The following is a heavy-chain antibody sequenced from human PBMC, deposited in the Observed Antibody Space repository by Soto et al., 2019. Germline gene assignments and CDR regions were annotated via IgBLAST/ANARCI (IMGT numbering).Heavy chain of an antibody. CDR3: ARGDPLLWFGEKVYYGMDV. J-gene: IGHJ6*02. CDR1: GGSISSYY. V-gene: IGHV4-59*01. Sequence: QVQLQESGPGLVKPSETLSLTCTVSGGSISSYYWSWIRQPPGKGLEWIGYIYYSGSTNYNPALKSRVTISVDPSKNQCSLKLSSVTAADTAVYYCARGDPLLWFGEKVYYGMDVWGQGTTVTVSS. D-gene: IGHD3-10*01. CDR2: IYYSGST.